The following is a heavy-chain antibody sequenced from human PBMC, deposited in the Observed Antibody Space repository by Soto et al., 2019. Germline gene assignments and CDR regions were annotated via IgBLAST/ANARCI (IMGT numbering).Heavy chain of an antibody. CDR3: ARDGKDSGSGYANGGFDP. Sequence: PWGSLRLSCAASGFTFINYAIIFFRHSPFKWLEWVSAIRGSGSSTYYADSVKGRFTISRDNSRNTLYLQMNSLRADDTALYYCARDGKDSGSGYANGGFDPWGQGTLVTVSS. D-gene: IGHD2-8*01. CDR2: IRGSGSST. CDR1: GFTFINYA. J-gene: IGHJ5*02. V-gene: IGHV3-23*01.